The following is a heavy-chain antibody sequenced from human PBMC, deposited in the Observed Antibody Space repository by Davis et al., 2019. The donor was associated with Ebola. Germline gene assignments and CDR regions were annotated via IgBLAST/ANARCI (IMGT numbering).Heavy chain of an antibody. V-gene: IGHV3-64*01. CDR1: GFTFSSYA. CDR3: ARAGQMSLFNDY. Sequence: GGSLRLSCAASGFTFSSYAMHWVRQAPGKGLEYVSALSSNGGSTYYANSVKGRFTISRDNSKNTLYLQMGSLRAEDMAVYYCARAGQMSLFNDYWGQGTLVTVSS. J-gene: IGHJ4*02. CDR2: LSSNGGST.